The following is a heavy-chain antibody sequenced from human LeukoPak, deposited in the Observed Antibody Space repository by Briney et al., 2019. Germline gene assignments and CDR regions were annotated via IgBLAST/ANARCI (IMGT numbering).Heavy chain of an antibody. D-gene: IGHD4-17*01. CDR1: GASISSGGYY. CDR2: IYYSGST. J-gene: IGHJ3*02. Sequence: SETLSLTCTVSGASISSGGYYWSWLRQHPGKGLEWIGYIYYSGSTYYNPSLKRRVTISVDTSKNQFSLKLSSVTAADTAVYYCASIPDYGYAFDIWGQGTMVTVSS. V-gene: IGHV4-31*03. CDR3: ASIPDYGYAFDI.